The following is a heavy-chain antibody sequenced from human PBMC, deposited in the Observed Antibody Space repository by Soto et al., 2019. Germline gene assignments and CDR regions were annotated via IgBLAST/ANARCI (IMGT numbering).Heavy chain of an antibody. CDR2: ISSSSSYI. D-gene: IGHD5-12*01. CDR3: ARGSGYDLLAPDDY. CDR1: GFTFSSYS. J-gene: IGHJ4*02. Sequence: GGSLRLSCAASGFTFSSYSMNWVRQAPGKGLEWVSSISSSSSYIYYADSVKGRFTISRDNAKNSLYLQMNSLRAEDTAVHYCARGSGYDLLAPDDYWGQGTLVTVSS. V-gene: IGHV3-21*01.